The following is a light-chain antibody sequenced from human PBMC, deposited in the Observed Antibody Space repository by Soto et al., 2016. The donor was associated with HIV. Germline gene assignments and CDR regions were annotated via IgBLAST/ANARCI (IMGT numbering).Light chain of an antibody. CDR3: QVWDTGRDVPV. Sequence: SYVLTQPPSVSVAPGKTATITCGGNNIGSNSVHWYQQKPGQAPVLVVYDDTGRPAGIPERFSGSNSGNTATLTISRVEAGDEADYYCQVWDTGRDVPVFGGGTRAIVL. J-gene: IGLJ2*01. CDR2: DDT. V-gene: IGLV3-21*03. CDR1: NIGSNS.